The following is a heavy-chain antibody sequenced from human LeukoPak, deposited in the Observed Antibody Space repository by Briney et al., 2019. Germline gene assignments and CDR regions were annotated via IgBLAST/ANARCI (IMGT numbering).Heavy chain of an antibody. D-gene: IGHD6-19*01. V-gene: IGHV3-7*01. CDR2: IKQDGSEK. CDR1: RFTFSNYW. CDR3: AKDLLGQWPTVFDY. Sequence: PGGSLRLSCAASRFTFSNYWMTWVRQAPGKGLEWVGNIKQDGSEKYYMDSMKGRFTISRDNAKNSLYLQMNSLRAEDTAVYYCAKDLLGQWPTVFDYWGQGTLVTVSS. J-gene: IGHJ4*02.